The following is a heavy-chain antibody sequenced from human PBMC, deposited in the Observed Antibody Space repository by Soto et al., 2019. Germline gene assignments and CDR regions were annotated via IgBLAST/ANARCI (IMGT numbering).Heavy chain of an antibody. CDR2: IFNSGTT. J-gene: IGHJ4*02. Sequence: PSETLSLTCSVSGASTVSHYHLTWILQPPWKGLEWMGYIFNSGTTFYNPSLTSRLSISMDTSGNHFSLELRSVTAADTAVYYCALALGPTTGLDYWGQGTLVTVSS. D-gene: IGHD1-26*01. CDR1: GASTVSHYH. V-gene: IGHV4-31*02. CDR3: ALALGPTTGLDY.